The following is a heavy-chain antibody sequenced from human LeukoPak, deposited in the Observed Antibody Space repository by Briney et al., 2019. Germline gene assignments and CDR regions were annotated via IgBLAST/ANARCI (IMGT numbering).Heavy chain of an antibody. CDR1: GYRFTSYW. V-gene: IGHV5-51*01. Sequence: GESLKISCKGSGYRFTSYWIGWVRQMPGKGLEWMGIIYPGDSDTRYSPSFQGQVTISVDKSINTAYLQWSSLKASDTAMYYCARPPYYYFWNGYYPDYWGQGTLVTVSS. CDR2: IYPGDSDT. D-gene: IGHD3-3*01. CDR3: ARPPYYYFWNGYYPDY. J-gene: IGHJ4*02.